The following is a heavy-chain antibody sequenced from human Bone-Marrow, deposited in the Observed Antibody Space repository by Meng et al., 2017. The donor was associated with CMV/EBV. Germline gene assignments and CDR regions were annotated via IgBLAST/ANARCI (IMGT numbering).Heavy chain of an antibody. V-gene: IGHV3-21*01. CDR1: GFTFSSYS. D-gene: IGHD1-14*01. Sequence: GESLKISCAASGFTFSSYSMNWVRQAPGKGLEWVSSISSSGTYIYYADSVKGRFTISRDNAQNSLYLQMNSLRAEDTAVYYCAKDLTGYFDYWGQGTLVTVSS. CDR3: AKDLTGYFDY. CDR2: ISSSGTYI. J-gene: IGHJ4*02.